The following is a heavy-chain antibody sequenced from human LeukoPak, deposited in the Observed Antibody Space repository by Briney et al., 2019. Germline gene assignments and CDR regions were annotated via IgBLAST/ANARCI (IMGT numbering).Heavy chain of an antibody. Sequence: GASVKVSFKASGYTFTSYGISWVRQAPGQGLEWMGWISAYNGNTNYAQKLQGRVTMTTDTSTSTAYMELRSLRSDDTAVYYCARVVPHKGYSGYDYSYWGQGTLVTVSS. CDR2: ISAYNGNT. J-gene: IGHJ4*02. CDR1: GYTFTSYG. CDR3: ARVVPHKGYSGYDYSY. V-gene: IGHV1-18*01. D-gene: IGHD5-12*01.